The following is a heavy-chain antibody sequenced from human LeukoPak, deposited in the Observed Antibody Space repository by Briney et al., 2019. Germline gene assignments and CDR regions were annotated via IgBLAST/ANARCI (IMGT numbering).Heavy chain of an antibody. V-gene: IGHV1-2*02. D-gene: IGHD3-3*01. CDR1: GYTFTGYY. CDR2: INPNSGGT. CDR3: ARGETYYDFWSGSYYYYYGMDV. Sequence: ASVKVSCKASGYTFTGYYMHWVRQAPRQGLEWMGWINPNSGGTNYAQKFQGRVTMTRDTSISTAYMELSRLRSDDTAVYYCARGETYYDFWSGSYYYYYGMDVWGQGTTVTVSS. J-gene: IGHJ6*02.